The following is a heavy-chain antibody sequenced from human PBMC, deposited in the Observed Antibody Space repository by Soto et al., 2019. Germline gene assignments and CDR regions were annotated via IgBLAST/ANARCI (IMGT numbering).Heavy chain of an antibody. CDR3: AKEPRITMIVVVNHYFDY. J-gene: IGHJ4*02. V-gene: IGHV3-23*01. CDR1: GFTFSSYA. CDR2: ISGSGGST. Sequence: GGSLRLSCAASGFTFSSYAMSWVRQAPGKGLEWVSAISGSGGSTYYADSVKGRFTISRDNSKNTLYLQMNSLRAEDTAVYYCAKEPRITMIVVVNHYFDYWGQGTLVTVSS. D-gene: IGHD3-22*01.